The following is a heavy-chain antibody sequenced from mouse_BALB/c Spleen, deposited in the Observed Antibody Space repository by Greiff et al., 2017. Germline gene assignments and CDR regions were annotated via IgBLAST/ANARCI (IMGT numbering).Heavy chain of an antibody. CDR3: ALYYGYDGYFDV. CDR1: GYAFSSYW. CDR2: IYPGDGDT. V-gene: IGHV1-80*01. Sequence: QVQLKESGAELVRPGSSVKISCKASGYAFSSYWMNWVKQRPGQGLEWIGQIYPGDGDTNYNGKFKGKATLTADKSSSTAYMQLSSLTSEDSAVYFCALYYGYDGYFDVWGAGTTVTVSS. J-gene: IGHJ1*01. D-gene: IGHD2-2*01.